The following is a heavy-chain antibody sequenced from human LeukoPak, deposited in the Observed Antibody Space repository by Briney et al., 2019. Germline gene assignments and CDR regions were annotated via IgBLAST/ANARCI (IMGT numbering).Heavy chain of an antibody. J-gene: IGHJ3*02. CDR1: GFTISSYS. CDR2: ISSSSSYI. V-gene: IGHV3-21*04. CDR3: AKDRAGLVAPHDAFDI. D-gene: IGHD6-6*01. Sequence: GGSLRLSCAASGFTISSYSMNWVRQAPGKGLEGVSSISSSSSYIYYADSVKGRFTISRDNAKKSLYLQMNSLRAEDTAVYYCAKDRAGLVAPHDAFDIWGQGTMVTVSS.